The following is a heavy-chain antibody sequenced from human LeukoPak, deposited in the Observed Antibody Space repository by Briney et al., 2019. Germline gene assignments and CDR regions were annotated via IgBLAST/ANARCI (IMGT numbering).Heavy chain of an antibody. D-gene: IGHD3-22*01. J-gene: IGHJ4*02. V-gene: IGHV3-30*04. CDR2: ISYDGSNK. CDR3: ARVDSSGRRKHYFDY. CDR1: GFTFSSYA. Sequence: GGSLRLSCAASGFTFSSYAMHWVRQAPGKGLEWVAVISYDGSNKYYADSVKGRFTISRDNSKNTLYLQMNSLTTEDTAVYYCARVDSSGRRKHYFDYWGQGALVTVSS.